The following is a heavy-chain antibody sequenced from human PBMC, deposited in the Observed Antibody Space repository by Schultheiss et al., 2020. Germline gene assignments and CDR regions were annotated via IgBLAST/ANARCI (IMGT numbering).Heavy chain of an antibody. D-gene: IGHD3-22*01. CDR3: AKEGYYDSSGYYAWGMDV. V-gene: IGHV3-23*01. CDR2: ISGSGGST. J-gene: IGHJ6*04. Sequence: GSLRLSCAASGFTFSYYYMSGVRQAPGKGLEWVSAISGSGGSTYYADSVKGRFTISRDNSKNTLYLQMNSLRAEDTAVYYCAKEGYYDSSGYYAWGMDVWGKGTTVTVSS. CDR1: GFTFSYYY.